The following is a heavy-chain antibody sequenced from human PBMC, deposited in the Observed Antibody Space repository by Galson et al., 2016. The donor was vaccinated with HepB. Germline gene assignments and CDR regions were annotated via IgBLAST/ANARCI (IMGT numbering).Heavy chain of an antibody. Sequence: SETLSLTCTVSGDSISSNSYSWGWIRQPPGKGLQWIGTVYYTGSTYYNPSLKSRVSISVDTSSNQFSLKLSSVTAADTAVYYCGRDESRYSYGPFDYWGQGTLVTVSS. CDR1: GDSISSNSYS. J-gene: IGHJ4*02. CDR3: GRDESRYSYGPFDY. V-gene: IGHV4-39*07. CDR2: VYYTGST. D-gene: IGHD5-18*01.